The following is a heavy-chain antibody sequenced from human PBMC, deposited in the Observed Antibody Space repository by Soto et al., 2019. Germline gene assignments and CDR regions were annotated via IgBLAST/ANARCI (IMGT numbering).Heavy chain of an antibody. CDR3: VGESRGRLYSS. CDR2: IYGNTET. Sequence: DVSLVQSGGGLVQPGGSLRLSCAVSGLSVRYGYMTWVRQAPGKGPEWVSMIYGNTETYYADSVRDRFTISRDNSRNPVDLHLSSLRAEDTAVYYCVGESRGRLYSSWGQGTLVTVSS. D-gene: IGHD2-15*01. V-gene: IGHV3-66*01. J-gene: IGHJ5*02. CDR1: GLSVRYGY.